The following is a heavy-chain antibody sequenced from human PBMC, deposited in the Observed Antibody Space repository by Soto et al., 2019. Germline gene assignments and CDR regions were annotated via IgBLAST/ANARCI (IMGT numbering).Heavy chain of an antibody. Sequence: QVQLQESGPGLVKPSETLSLTCTVSGDSISSGGYYWSWIRQHPGKGLEYIGYISYSGSTYYNPSLDSRITRSVDTSKHQFSLKLIAVTAADTAVYYCARDNCSTGYYAWYFDLWGRGTLVAVSS. J-gene: IGHJ2*01. CDR3: ARDNCSTGYYAWYFDL. V-gene: IGHV4-31*03. D-gene: IGHD3-22*01. CDR2: ISYSGST. CDR1: GDSISSGGYY.